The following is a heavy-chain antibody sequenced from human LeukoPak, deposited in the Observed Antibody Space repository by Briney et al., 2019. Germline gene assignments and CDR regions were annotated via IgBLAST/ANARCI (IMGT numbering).Heavy chain of an antibody. CDR2: IRSKAYGGTT. CDR1: GFTFGDYA. CDR3: TRDGRYCSGGSCYGIWFDP. J-gene: IGHJ5*02. Sequence: GSLRLSCTASGFTFGDYAMGWFRQAPGKGLEWVGFIRSKAYGGTTEYAASVKGRFTISRDDSKSIAYLQMNSLKTEDTAVYYCTRDGRYCSGGSCYGIWFDPWGQGTLVTVSS. D-gene: IGHD2-15*01. V-gene: IGHV3-49*03.